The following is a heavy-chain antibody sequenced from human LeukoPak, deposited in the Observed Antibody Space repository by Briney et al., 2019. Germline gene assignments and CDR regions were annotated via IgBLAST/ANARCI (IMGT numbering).Heavy chain of an antibody. J-gene: IGHJ4*02. CDR3: ARGSGYSYAFTGRERTKSRLDY. Sequence: GGSLRLSCAASGFTFSTYGMHWVRQTPGKGLEWVAVISYDGSNKYYTDSVKGRFTISRDNSKNTLYLQMNSLKAEDTAVYYCARGSGYSYAFTGRERTKSRLDYWGPGTLVTVSS. V-gene: IGHV3-30*03. CDR1: GFTFSTYG. CDR2: ISYDGSNK. D-gene: IGHD5-18*01.